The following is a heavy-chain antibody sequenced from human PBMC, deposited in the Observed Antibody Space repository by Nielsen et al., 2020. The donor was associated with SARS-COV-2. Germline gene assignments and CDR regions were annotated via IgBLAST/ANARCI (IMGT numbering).Heavy chain of an antibody. CDR1: GGSISSGDYY. CDR3: ARVDGMTTVTVDY. D-gene: IGHD4-17*01. Sequence: SDTLSLTCTVSGGSISSGDYYWSWIRQPPGKGLEWIGEINHSGSTNYNPSLKSRVTISVDTSKNQFSLKLSSVTAADTAVYYCARVDGMTTVTVDYWGQGTLVTVSS. V-gene: IGHV4-39*07. J-gene: IGHJ4*02. CDR2: INHSGST.